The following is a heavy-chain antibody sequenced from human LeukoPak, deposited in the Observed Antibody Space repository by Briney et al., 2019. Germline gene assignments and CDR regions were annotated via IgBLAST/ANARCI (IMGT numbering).Heavy chain of an antibody. CDR3: ARVPSYYDSDGGAYYYYYMDV. Sequence: GASVKVSCKASGYTFTNYDINWVRQATGQGLEWMGWMIPKSGDTGYAQKFQGRVTMTRSTSISTAYMELSSLRSDDTAVYYCARVPSYYDSDGGAYYYYYMDVWGKGTTVTISS. D-gene: IGHD3-22*01. CDR1: GYTFTNYD. V-gene: IGHV1-8*01. CDR2: MIPKSGDT. J-gene: IGHJ6*03.